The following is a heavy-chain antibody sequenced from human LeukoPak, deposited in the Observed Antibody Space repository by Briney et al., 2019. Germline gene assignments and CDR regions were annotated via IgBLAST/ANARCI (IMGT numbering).Heavy chain of an antibody. CDR1: GFTFSSYS. V-gene: IGHV3-21*01. J-gene: IGHJ4*02. Sequence: GGSLRLSCAASGFTFSSYSMNWVRQAPGKGLEWVSSISSSSSYIYYADSVKGRFTISRDNAKNPLYLQMNSLRAEDTAVYYCARAQGGSGSPYYFDYWGQGTLVTVSS. CDR3: ARAQGGSGSPYYFDY. CDR2: ISSSSSYI. D-gene: IGHD3-10*01.